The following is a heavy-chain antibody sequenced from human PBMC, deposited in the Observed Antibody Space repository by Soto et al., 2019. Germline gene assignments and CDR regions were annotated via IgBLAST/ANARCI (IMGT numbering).Heavy chain of an antibody. V-gene: IGHV4-59*08. J-gene: IGHJ6*02. CDR2: VHHSWGS. CDR3: ARQGFGPLHGLVDV. Sequence: QVQLQESGPGLVKPSETLSLSCTVSGGSISSYYWSWFRQSPGKRMEWIGYVHHSWGSSYNPSLQRRFAMSLDTSTGQFSLRVPSVTATDTAVYYCARQGFGPLHGLVDVWGQGTTVTVSS. D-gene: IGHD3-10*01. CDR1: GGSISSYY.